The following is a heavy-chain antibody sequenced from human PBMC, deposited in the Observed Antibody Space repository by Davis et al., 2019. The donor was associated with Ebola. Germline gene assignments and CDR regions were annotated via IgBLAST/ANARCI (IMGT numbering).Heavy chain of an antibody. CDR2: ISGSGSDT. D-gene: IGHD2-8*01. Sequence: GESLKISCAASGFTFSTYAMSWVRQAPGKGLGWVSTISGSGSDTYYADAVKGRFTISRDNSKNTLYLQMNSLRADDTAVYYCASLGGVIDYWGQGTLVTVSS. J-gene: IGHJ4*02. CDR1: GFTFSTYA. CDR3: ASLGGVIDY. V-gene: IGHV3-23*01.